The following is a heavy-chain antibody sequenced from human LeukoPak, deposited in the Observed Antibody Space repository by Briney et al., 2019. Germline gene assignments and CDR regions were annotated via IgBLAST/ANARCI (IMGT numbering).Heavy chain of an antibody. Sequence: PSEILSLTCTVSGGSITNSYWSWIRQPPGKGLEWIGYIFYSGGTNYSPSLKSRVSISIDTSNNQFYLKLKSVTAADTAVYYCARHPTSYFDYWGQGTLVTVSS. CDR3: ARHPTSYFDY. CDR2: IFYSGGT. J-gene: IGHJ4*02. V-gene: IGHV4-59*08. CDR1: GGSITNSY.